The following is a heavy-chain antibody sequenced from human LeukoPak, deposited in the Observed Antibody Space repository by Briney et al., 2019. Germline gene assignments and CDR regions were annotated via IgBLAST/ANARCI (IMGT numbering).Heavy chain of an antibody. CDR2: ISSSSSYI. V-gene: IGHV3-21*04. CDR1: GFTFSSSS. CDR3: AKDVKENYYDSSGTSPAFDI. D-gene: IGHD3-22*01. J-gene: IGHJ3*02. Sequence: GGSLRLSCAVSGFTFSSSSMNWVRQAPGKGLEWVSSISSSSSYIYYADSVKGRFTISRDNAKNSLYLQMDSLRAEDTAVYYCAKDVKENYYDSSGTSPAFDIWGQGTMVTVSS.